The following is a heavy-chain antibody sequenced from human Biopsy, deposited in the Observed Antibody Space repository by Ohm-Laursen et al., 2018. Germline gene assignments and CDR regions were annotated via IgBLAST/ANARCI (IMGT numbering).Heavy chain of an antibody. CDR2: ISNRGST. V-gene: IGHV4-59*11. D-gene: IGHD3-3*01. Sequence: PGTLSLTCTVSGGSFTGHYWSWIRQPPGKGLEWIGYISNRGSTNYNPSLRGRVTISVDTSKNQFSLKLSSVTAADTAVFFCARLYRLDDYWNDDPPDAFDVWGQGTRVTVSS. CDR1: GGSFTGHY. J-gene: IGHJ3*01. CDR3: ARLYRLDDYWNDDPPDAFDV.